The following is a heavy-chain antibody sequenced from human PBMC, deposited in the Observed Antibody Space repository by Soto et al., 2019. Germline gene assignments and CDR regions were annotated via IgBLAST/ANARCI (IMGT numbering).Heavy chain of an antibody. CDR2: FDPEDGET. D-gene: IGHD6-19*01. Sequence: ASVKVSCKVSGYTLTELSMHWVRQAPGKGLEWMGGFDPEDGETIYAQKFQGRVTMTEDTSTDTAYMELSSLRSEDTAVYYCATLLLGIAVAGNYDYWGQRPVVTVST. J-gene: IGHJ4*02. CDR3: ATLLLGIAVAGNYDY. CDR1: GYTLTELS. V-gene: IGHV1-24*01.